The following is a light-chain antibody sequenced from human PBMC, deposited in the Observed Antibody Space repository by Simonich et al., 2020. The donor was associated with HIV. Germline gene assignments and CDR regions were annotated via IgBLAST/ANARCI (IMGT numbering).Light chain of an antibody. V-gene: IGKV3D-20*01. CDR1: QSVSSSY. Sequence: EIVLTQSPGTLSLSPGERATPSCRASQSVSSSYVAWYQQKPGLAPRLLIYDASSRATGVPDRFSGSGSGTDFTLTISRLEPEDFAVYYCQQYGSSPYTFGQGTKLEIK. CDR2: DAS. CDR3: QQYGSSPYT. J-gene: IGKJ2*01.